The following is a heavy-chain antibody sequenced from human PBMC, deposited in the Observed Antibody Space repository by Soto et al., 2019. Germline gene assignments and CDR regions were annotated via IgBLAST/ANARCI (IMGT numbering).Heavy chain of an antibody. Sequence: EVQLVESGGGLVQPGGSLRLSCAASGFTFNGAWMNWVRQAPGKGLEWVGRVKSSANGGAIDYAAPVEGRFSISRDDSKNTLYLQMNSLITEDTAFYYCSADLPDWGAYAFDYWGQGTLVTVSS. V-gene: IGHV3-15*07. D-gene: IGHD5-12*01. CDR2: VKSSANGGAI. J-gene: IGHJ4*02. CDR1: GFTFNGAW. CDR3: SADLPDWGAYAFDY.